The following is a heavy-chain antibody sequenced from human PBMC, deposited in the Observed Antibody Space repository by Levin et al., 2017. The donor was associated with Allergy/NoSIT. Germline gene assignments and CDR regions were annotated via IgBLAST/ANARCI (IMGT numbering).Heavy chain of an antibody. CDR3: VRDHGAPERGMDV. CDR2: ISGSGSYI. CDR1: GFTFSYYS. V-gene: IGHV3-21*01. D-gene: IGHD1-26*01. J-gene: IGHJ6*02. Sequence: SGGSLRLSCAASGFTFSYYSMNWVRLVPGKGLQWVASISGSGSYINYADSVRGRFTVSRDNAKKSLLLQMNSLRGDDTAVYYCVRDHGAPERGMDVWGQGTTVTVSS.